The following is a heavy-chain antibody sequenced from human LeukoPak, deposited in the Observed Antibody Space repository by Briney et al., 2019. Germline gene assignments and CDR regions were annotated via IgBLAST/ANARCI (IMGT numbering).Heavy chain of an antibody. Sequence: GGSLRLSCAASGFTFSSYGMHWVRQAPGKGLEWVAFIRYDGSNKYYADSVKGRFTISRDNSKKTLYLQMNSLRAEDTAVYYCAKEGVLTGYYSEFYFDYWGQGTLVTVSS. J-gene: IGHJ4*02. CDR3: AKEGVLTGYYSEFYFDY. D-gene: IGHD3-9*01. V-gene: IGHV3-30*02. CDR1: GFTFSSYG. CDR2: IRYDGSNK.